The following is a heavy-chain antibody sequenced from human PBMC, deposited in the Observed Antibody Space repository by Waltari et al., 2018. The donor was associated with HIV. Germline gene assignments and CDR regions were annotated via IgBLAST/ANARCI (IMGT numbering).Heavy chain of an antibody. J-gene: IGHJ4*02. CDR1: GFVFSSYS. Sequence: EVQLVESGGGLVQPEESLGLSCAASGFVFSSYSMNWVRQAPGEGLEWISFISSSGSTIYYADFVKGRFTVSRDNAENSLYLQMNSLRDEDTAVYYCVRDPKTSWGELDYWGQGTLVAVSS. D-gene: IGHD3-16*01. CDR2: ISSSGSTI. CDR3: VRDPKTSWGELDY. V-gene: IGHV3-48*02.